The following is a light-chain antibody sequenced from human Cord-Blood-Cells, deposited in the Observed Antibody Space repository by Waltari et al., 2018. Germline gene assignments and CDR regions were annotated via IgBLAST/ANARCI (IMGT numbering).Light chain of an antibody. Sequence: QLVLTQSPSASASLGASVKLTCTLSSGHSSYAIAWHQQQPGKGPRYLMKLNSDGSHSKGDGIPDRFSGSSSGAARYLTISSLQSEDEADYYCQTWGTGLWVFGGGTKLTVL. CDR3: QTWGTGLWV. J-gene: IGLJ3*02. V-gene: IGLV4-69*01. CDR2: LNSDGSH. CDR1: SGHSSYA.